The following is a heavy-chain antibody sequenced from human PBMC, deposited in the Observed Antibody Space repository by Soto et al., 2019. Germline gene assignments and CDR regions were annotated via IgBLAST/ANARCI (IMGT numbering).Heavy chain of an antibody. CDR1: GGSISSSRSY. V-gene: IGHV4-39*01. D-gene: IGHD2-21*02. CDR3: ARQPTTADSDWWVDP. Sequence: QLQLQESGPGLVKASETLSLTCNVSGGSISSSRSYWAWIRQPPGKGLEWIANIFYSGSTYYNPSLASRLTVSVDTSKNQFSLKLSSVTAADTAVYYGARQPTTADSDWWVDPWGQGTLVTVSS. CDR2: IFYSGST. J-gene: IGHJ5*02.